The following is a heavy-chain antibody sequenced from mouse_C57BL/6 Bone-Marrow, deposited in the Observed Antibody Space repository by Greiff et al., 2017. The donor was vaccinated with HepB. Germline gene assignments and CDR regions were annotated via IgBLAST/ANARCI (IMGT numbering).Heavy chain of an antibody. Sequence: QVQLQQPGAELVMPGASVKLSCKASGYTFTSYWMHWVKQRPGQGLEWIGEIDPSDSYTNYNQKFKGKATLTVDKSSSTADMQLSSLTSEDSAVYYCAVYGSVYYAMDYWGQGTSVPVAS. D-gene: IGHD1-1*01. CDR2: IDPSDSYT. CDR1: GYTFTSYW. V-gene: IGHV1-69*01. CDR3: AVYGSVYYAMDY. J-gene: IGHJ4*01.